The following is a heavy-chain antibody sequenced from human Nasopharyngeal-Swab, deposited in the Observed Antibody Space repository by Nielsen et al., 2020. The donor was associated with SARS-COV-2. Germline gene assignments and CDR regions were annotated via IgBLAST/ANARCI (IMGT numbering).Heavy chain of an antibody. J-gene: IGHJ6*03. V-gene: IGHV4-39*07. Sequence: SETLSLTCTVSGGSISSSCYYWVWIRQPPGKGLEWIGRFYYSGSTDNNPSIKSRVTISVHTSKNQLSLKLSSLTAADTAVYYCARERGRGGIWNYYYYYMDVWGKGTTVTVSS. CDR3: ARERGRGGIWNYYYYYMDV. CDR2: FYYSGST. CDR1: GGSISSSCYY. D-gene: IGHD3-10*01.